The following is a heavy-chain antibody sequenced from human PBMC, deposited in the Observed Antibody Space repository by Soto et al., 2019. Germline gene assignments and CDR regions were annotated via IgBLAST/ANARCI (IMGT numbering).Heavy chain of an antibody. Sequence: SETLSLTCAVYSGSFSGYYWSWIRQPPGKGLEWIGELYQGLSIIYNPSLESRVTISGDSSKNQFSLKLRSVTAADTAVYYCARHGGYYFDYWGQGTLVTVS. CDR2: LYQGLSI. CDR3: ARHGGYYFDY. J-gene: IGHJ4*02. V-gene: IGHV4-34*01. D-gene: IGHD3-16*01. CDR1: SGSFSGYY.